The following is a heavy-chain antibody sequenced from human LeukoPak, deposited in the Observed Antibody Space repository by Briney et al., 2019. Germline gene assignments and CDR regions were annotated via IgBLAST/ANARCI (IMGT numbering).Heavy chain of an antibody. V-gene: IGHV4-4*02. Sequence: SETLSLTCAVSGGSISSSNWWSWIRQPPGKGLEWIGEIYHSGSTNYNPSLKSRVTISVDTSKNQFSLKLSSVTAADTAVYYCARVNVAAARDYFDYWGQGTLVTVSS. D-gene: IGHD6-13*01. CDR1: GGSISSSNW. J-gene: IGHJ4*02. CDR3: ARVNVAAARDYFDY. CDR2: IYHSGST.